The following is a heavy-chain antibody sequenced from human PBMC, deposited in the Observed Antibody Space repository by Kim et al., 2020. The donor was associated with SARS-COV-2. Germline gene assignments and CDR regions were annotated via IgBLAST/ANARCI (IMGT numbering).Heavy chain of an antibody. Sequence: SETLSLTCTVSGGSISSSSYYWGWIRQPPGKGLEWIGSIYYSGSTYYNPSLKSRVTISVDTSKNQFSLKLSSVTAADTAVYYCARQIAAAGNANWFDPWGQGTLVTVSS. CDR1: GGSISSSSYY. D-gene: IGHD6-13*01. V-gene: IGHV4-39*01. CDR2: IYYSGST. CDR3: ARQIAAAGNANWFDP. J-gene: IGHJ5*02.